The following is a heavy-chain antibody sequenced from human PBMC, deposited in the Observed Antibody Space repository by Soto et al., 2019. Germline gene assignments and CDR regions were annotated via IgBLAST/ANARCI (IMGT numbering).Heavy chain of an antibody. CDR3: ARHQYFDWLDY. Sequence: SETLSLTCTVSGGSISSYYWSWIRQPPGKGLEWIGYIYYSGSTNYNPSLKSRVTISVDTSKNQFSLKLSSVTAADTAVYYCARHQYFDWLDYWGQGTLVTVSS. CDR1: GGSISSYY. CDR2: IYYSGST. D-gene: IGHD3-9*01. V-gene: IGHV4-59*08. J-gene: IGHJ4*02.